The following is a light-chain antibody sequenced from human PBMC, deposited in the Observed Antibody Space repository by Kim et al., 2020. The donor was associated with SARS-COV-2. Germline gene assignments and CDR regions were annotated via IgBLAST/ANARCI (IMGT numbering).Light chain of an antibody. J-gene: IGKJ2*02. V-gene: IGKV1-5*03. Sequence: DLQVTQSPSTLSASIGDKVTITCRASHNIGNSLAWFQQKFGRAPSLLIHKASSLESGVPSRFTGAGSGTEFTLTIASLQPDDFANYYYQQYDSLPWTFGPGTKLEI. CDR3: QQYDSLPWT. CDR1: HNIGNS. CDR2: KAS.